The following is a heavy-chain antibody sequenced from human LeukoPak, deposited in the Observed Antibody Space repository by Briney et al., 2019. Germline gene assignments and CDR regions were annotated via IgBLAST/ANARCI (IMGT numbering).Heavy chain of an antibody. CDR3: ARVSGYNWNFDY. J-gene: IGHJ4*02. CDR1: GGSISSYY. D-gene: IGHD5-24*01. CDR2: IYYSGST. Sequence: SETLSLTCPVSGGSISSYYWSWIRQPPGKGLEWIGYIYYSGSTNYNPSLKSRVTISVDTSKNQFSLKLSSVTAADTAVYYCARVSGYNWNFDYWGQGTLVTVSS. V-gene: IGHV4-59*01.